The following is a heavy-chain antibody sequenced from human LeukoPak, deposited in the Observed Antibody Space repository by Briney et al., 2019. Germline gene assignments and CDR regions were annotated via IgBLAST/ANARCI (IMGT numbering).Heavy chain of an antibody. CDR3: AKGGSYYDWYFDL. J-gene: IGHJ2*01. D-gene: IGHD1-26*01. CDR2: ISWNSGSI. CDR1: GFTFDDYA. Sequence: PGGSLRLSCAASGFTFDDYAMHWVRQAPGKGLEWVSGISWNSGSIGYADSVKGRFTISRDNAKNSLYLQMNSLRAGDMALYYCAKGGSYYDWYFDLWGRGTLVTVSS. V-gene: IGHV3-9*03.